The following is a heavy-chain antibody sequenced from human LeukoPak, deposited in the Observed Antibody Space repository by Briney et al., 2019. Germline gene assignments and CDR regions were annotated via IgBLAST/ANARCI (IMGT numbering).Heavy chain of an antibody. Sequence: SETLSLTCTVSGGSISSGSYYWSWIRQPPGKGLEWIGYIYYSGSTNYNPSLKSRVTISVDTSKNQFSLKLSSVTAADTAVYYCARRLGQWHQVRYYYYMDVWGKGTTVTISS. D-gene: IGHD6-19*01. CDR3: ARRLGQWHQVRYYYYMDV. V-gene: IGHV4-61*01. CDR1: GGSISSGSYY. J-gene: IGHJ6*03. CDR2: IYYSGST.